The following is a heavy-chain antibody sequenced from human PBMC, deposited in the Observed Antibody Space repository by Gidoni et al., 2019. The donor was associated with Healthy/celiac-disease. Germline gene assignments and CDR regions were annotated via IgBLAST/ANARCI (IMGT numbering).Heavy chain of an antibody. CDR2: ILYDGSNK. D-gene: IGHD6-13*01. CDR3: AKTIAAGNYFDY. V-gene: IGHV3-30*18. CDR1: GFTFSSYG. J-gene: IGHJ4*02. Sequence: QVQLVESGGGVVQPGRSLRLSCAASGFTFSSYGMHWVRQAPGKGLEWVAVILYDGSNKYYADSVKGRFTISRDNSKNTLYLQMNSLRAEDTAVYYCAKTIAAGNYFDYWGQGTLVTVSS.